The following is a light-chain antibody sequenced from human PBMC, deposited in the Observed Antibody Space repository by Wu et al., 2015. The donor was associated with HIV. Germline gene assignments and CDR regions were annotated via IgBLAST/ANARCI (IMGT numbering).Light chain of an antibody. V-gene: IGKV3-20*01. CDR3: HQYGRSPRM. Sequence: EILLTQSPGTLSLSPGGRATLSCRASQGISSSLLSWYQQKPGQAPRLLIYGASTRATGIPDRFSGSGSGTDFTLTISRLEPEDFAVYYCHQYGRSPRMFGQGTKVEIK. CDR2: GAS. J-gene: IGKJ1*01. CDR1: QGISSSL.